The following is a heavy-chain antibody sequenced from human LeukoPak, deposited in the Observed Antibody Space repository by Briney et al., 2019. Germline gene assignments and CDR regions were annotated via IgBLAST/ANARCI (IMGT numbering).Heavy chain of an antibody. Sequence: GGSLRLSCAASGFTFSSYAMSRVRQAPGKGLEWVSAISGSGGSTYYADSVKGRFTISRDNSKNTLYLQMNSLRAEDTAVYYCAKVRAAAGTRPAGYWGQGTLVTVSS. V-gene: IGHV3-23*01. J-gene: IGHJ4*02. CDR3: AKVRAAAGTRPAGY. CDR1: GFTFSSYA. CDR2: ISGSGGST. D-gene: IGHD6-13*01.